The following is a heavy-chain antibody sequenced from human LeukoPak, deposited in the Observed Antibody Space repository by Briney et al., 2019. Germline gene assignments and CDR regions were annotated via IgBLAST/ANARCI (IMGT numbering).Heavy chain of an antibody. Sequence: GGSLRLSCAASGFTFSSYSMNWVRQAPGKGLEWVSSISSGSSYIYYAESVKGRFTISRDNAKNSLYLQMNSLRAEDTAVYYCAREIEMGTIKGDFDYWGQGTLVTVSS. D-gene: IGHD5-24*01. CDR1: GFTFSSYS. J-gene: IGHJ4*02. CDR3: AREIEMGTIKGDFDY. CDR2: ISSGSSYI. V-gene: IGHV3-21*01.